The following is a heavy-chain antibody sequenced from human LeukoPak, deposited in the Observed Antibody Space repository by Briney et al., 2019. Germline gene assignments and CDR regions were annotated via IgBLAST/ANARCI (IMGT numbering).Heavy chain of an antibody. J-gene: IGHJ4*02. CDR3: ARDMGPLGDILTGL. Sequence: GGSLRLSCAASGFTFSSYAMSWVRQAPGKGLEWVSTISGSGGSTYYGDSVKGRFTISRDNSENTLYLQMNSLRAEDTAVYYCARDMGPLGDILTGLWGQGTLVTVSS. D-gene: IGHD3-9*01. CDR1: GFTFSSYA. CDR2: ISGSGGST. V-gene: IGHV3-23*01.